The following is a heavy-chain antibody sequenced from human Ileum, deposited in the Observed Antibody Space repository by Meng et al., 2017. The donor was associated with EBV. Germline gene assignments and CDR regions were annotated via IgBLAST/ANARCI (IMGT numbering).Heavy chain of an antibody. CDR1: GFSLSTSGVG. D-gene: IGHD3-16*02. J-gene: IGHJ4*02. Sequence: QITLKESGPTLVKPTQTLTLTCTFSGFSLSTSGVGVGWIRQPPGKALEWLALIYWDDDKRYSPSLKSRLTITKDTSKNQVVLTMTNMDPVDTATYYCALASPMITFGEVIVEDQAVGFDYWGQGTLVTVSS. V-gene: IGHV2-5*02. CDR2: IYWDDDK. CDR3: ALASPMITFGEVIVEDQAVGFDY.